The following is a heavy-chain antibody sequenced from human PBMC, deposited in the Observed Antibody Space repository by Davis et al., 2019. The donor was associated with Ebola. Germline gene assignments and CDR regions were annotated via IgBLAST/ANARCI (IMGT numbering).Heavy chain of an antibody. CDR3: AKDNYAVTIMVGAFDI. CDR2: INSDGSFT. D-gene: IGHD4-17*01. V-gene: IGHV3-74*01. Sequence: GESLKISCAASGVTFRNNWMQWVRQAPGKGLVWVSRINSDGSFTSYADSVKGRFTISRDNSKNTVYLQMHSLRVEDTAIYYCAKDNYAVTIMVGAFDIWCQGTVVTVSS. CDR1: GVTFRNNW. J-gene: IGHJ3*02.